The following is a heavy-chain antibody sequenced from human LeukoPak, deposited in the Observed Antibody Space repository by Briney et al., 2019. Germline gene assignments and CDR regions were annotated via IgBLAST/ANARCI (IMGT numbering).Heavy chain of an antibody. CDR3: ARESGIVVVPAAMQGDGPIDY. D-gene: IGHD2-2*01. J-gene: IGHJ4*02. CDR2: IYYSGST. CDR1: GGSISSYY. Sequence: PSETLSLTCTVSGGSISSYYWSRIREPPGKGLEWIGYIYYSGSTNYNPSLKSRVTISVDTSKNQFSLKLSSVTAADTAVYYCARESGIVVVPAAMQGDGPIDYWGQGTLVTVSS. V-gene: IGHV4-59*12.